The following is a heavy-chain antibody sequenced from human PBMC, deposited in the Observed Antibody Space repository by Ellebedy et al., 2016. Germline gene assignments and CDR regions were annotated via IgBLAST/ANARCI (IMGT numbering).Heavy chain of an antibody. V-gene: IGHV3-9*01. J-gene: IGHJ4*02. CDR2: ISWDSAVI. CDR1: GFTFNDYA. Sequence: SLKISXAGSGFTFNDYALHWVRQAPGKGLEWVSGISWDSAVIGYGGSVKGRFTISKDSAKNYLYLQMNSLRPEDTASYYCAKGTMDYFYHWGQGTLVTVSS. D-gene: IGHD4/OR15-4a*01. CDR3: AKGTMDYFYH.